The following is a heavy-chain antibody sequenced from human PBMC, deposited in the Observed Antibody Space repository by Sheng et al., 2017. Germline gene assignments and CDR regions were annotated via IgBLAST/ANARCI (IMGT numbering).Heavy chain of an antibody. CDR2: ISSSSSYI. D-gene: IGHD4-17*01. CDR1: GFTFSSYS. V-gene: IGHV3-21*01. Sequence: EVQLVESGGGLVKPGGSRRLSCAASGFTFSSYSMNWVRQAPGKGLEWVSSISSSSSYIYYADSVKGRFTISRDNAKNSLYLQMNSLRAEDTAVYYCARDRDYGDYPGRSAFDIWGQGTMVTVSS. CDR3: ARDRDYGDYPGRSAFDI. J-gene: IGHJ3*02.